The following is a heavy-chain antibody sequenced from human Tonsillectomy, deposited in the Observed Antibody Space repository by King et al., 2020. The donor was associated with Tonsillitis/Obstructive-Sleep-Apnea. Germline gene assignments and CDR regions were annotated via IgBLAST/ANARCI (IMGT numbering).Heavy chain of an antibody. J-gene: IGHJ4*02. V-gene: IGHV1-69*10. CDR1: GGTFSSYA. D-gene: IGHD4-23*01. CDR2: IIPVLCIP. Sequence: QLVQSGAEVKKPGSSVTVSCEASGGTFSSYAIGWVRQAPGQGLEWMGGIIPVLCIPNYAQKFQGRVTITADVSTSTAYMELSSLRSEDTAVYYCASAGNGDFDYWGQGTLVTVSS. CDR3: ASAGNGDFDY.